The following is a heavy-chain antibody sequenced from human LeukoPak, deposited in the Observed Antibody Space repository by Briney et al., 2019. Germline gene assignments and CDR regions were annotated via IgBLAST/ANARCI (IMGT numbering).Heavy chain of an antibody. CDR3: ATLGITGTTWGHY. CDR2: FDPEDGET. J-gene: IGHJ4*02. V-gene: IGHV1-24*01. CDR1: GYTLTQLS. D-gene: IGHD1-20*01. Sequence: ASVKVSCKVSGYTLTQLSMHWVRQAPGKGLEWMGGFDPEDGETIYAQKFQGRVTMTEDTSTDTAYMELSSLRSEDTAVYYCATLGITGTTWGHYWGQGTLVTGSS.